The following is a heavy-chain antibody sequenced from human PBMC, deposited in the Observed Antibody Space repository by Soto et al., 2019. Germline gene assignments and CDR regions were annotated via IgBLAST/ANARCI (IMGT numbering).Heavy chain of an antibody. Sequence: GGSLRLSCAASGFTFSSYAMSWVRQAPGKGLEWVSAISGSGGSAYYADSVKGRFTISRDNSKNTLYLQMNSLRAEDTAVYYCAKDLWPHGAFDIWGQGTMVTVSS. V-gene: IGHV3-23*01. CDR3: AKDLWPHGAFDI. CDR1: GFTFSSYA. D-gene: IGHD2-21*01. CDR2: ISGSGGSA. J-gene: IGHJ3*02.